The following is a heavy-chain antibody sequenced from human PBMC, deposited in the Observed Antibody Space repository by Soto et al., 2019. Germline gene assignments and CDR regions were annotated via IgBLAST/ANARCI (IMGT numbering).Heavy chain of an antibody. J-gene: IGHJ3*02. CDR1: AYTFTSYG. V-gene: IGHV1-18*01. CDR3: ARGSGQWALPWAFDI. D-gene: IGHD6-19*01. CDR2: ISAYNANT. Sequence: ASVKVSCKASAYTFTSYGISWVRQAPGQGLEWMGWISAYNANTDYAQKLQGRVTMTTDTSTSTAYMELRSLRSDDTAVYYCARGSGQWALPWAFDIWGQGTIVTVPS.